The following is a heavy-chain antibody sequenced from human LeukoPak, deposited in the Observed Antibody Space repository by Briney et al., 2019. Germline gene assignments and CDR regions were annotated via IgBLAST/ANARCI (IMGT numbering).Heavy chain of an antibody. CDR1: GFTFSSYG. CDR3: AKALRGYSYGSAKDV. D-gene: IGHD5-18*01. CDR2: IRYDGSNK. Sequence: SGGSLRLSCAASGFTFSSYGMHWVRQAPGKGLEWVAFIRYDGSNKYYADSVKGRFTISRDNSKNTLYLQMNSLRAEDTAVYYCAKALRGYSYGSAKDVWGKGTTVTVSS. J-gene: IGHJ6*04. V-gene: IGHV3-30*02.